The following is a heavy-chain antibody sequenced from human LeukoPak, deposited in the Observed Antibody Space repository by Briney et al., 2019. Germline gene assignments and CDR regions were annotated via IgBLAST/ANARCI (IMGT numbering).Heavy chain of an antibody. V-gene: IGHV3-7*03. CDR2: ITRDGNEK. D-gene: IGHD3-3*01. CDR3: ARGGFLEWTYSFDP. J-gene: IGHJ5*02. CDR1: GLIFSTYW. Sequence: GGSLRLSCEVSGLIFSTYWMTWVRQAPGKGLEWVATITRDGNEKYYVDSVKGRFTISRDNAKDSLCLQMNSLRAEDTAVYYCARGGFLEWTYSFDPWGQGTLSPSP.